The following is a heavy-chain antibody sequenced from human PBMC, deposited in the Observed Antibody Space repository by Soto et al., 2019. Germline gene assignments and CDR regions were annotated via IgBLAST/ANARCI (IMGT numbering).Heavy chain of an antibody. V-gene: IGHV1-46*01. J-gene: IGHJ5*02. CDR2: IDPDGGNT. Sequence: QVQLVQSGAEVRKPGASVNVSCRASGYTFTNNYIHWVRQAPGQGLESLGMIDPDGGNTRYAKKFQGRFTMTRDTSTTTVYLELSSLRFEDTAVYSRAREASVVTQFAGYWLDPWGQGTLVTVSS. CDR1: GYTFTNNY. D-gene: IGHD2-21*02. CDR3: AREASVVTQFAGYWLDP.